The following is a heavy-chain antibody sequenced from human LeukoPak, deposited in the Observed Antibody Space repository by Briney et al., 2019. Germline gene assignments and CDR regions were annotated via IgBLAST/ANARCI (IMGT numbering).Heavy chain of an antibody. CDR3: ARALRWNVK. J-gene: IGHJ4*02. CDR1: GYTFTSYY. V-gene: IGHV1-46*01. Sequence: ASVKVSCKASGYTFTSYYMHWVRQAPGQGLEWMGIINPSGGSTSYAQKFQGRVTITADKSTSTAYMELSSLRSEDTAVYYCARALRWNVKWGQGTLVTVSS. CDR2: INPSGGST. D-gene: IGHD1-1*01.